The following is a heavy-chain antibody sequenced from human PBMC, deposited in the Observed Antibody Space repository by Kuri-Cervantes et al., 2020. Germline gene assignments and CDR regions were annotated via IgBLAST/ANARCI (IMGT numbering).Heavy chain of an antibody. CDR1: GGSISSSSYY. Sequence: SETLSLTCTVSGGSISSSSYYWGWIRQPPGKGLEWIGYIYYSGSTNYNPSLKSRVTISVDTSKNQFSLKLSSVTAADTAVYYCARDRELRIFDYWGQGTLVTVSS. V-gene: IGHV4-61*01. CDR2: IYYSGST. CDR3: ARDRELRIFDY. J-gene: IGHJ4*02. D-gene: IGHD3-10*01.